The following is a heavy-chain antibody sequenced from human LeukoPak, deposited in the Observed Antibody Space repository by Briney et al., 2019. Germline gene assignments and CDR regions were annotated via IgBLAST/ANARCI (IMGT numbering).Heavy chain of an antibody. J-gene: IGHJ1*01. CDR1: GGSISSSSYY. D-gene: IGHD6-19*01. CDR2: IYYSGST. V-gene: IGHV4-39*01. CDR3: ARLKAGFRGYFQH. Sequence: PSETLSLTCTVSGGSISSSSYYWGWIRQPPGKGLEWIGSIYYSGSTYYNPSLKSRVTISVDTSKDQFSLKLSSVTAADTAVYYCARLKAGFRGYFQHWGQGTLVTVSS.